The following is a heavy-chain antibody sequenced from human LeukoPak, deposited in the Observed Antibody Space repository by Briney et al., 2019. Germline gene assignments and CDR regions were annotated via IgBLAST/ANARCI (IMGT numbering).Heavy chain of an antibody. CDR3: ARDSLVVVPAGPFDP. CDR2: MNPNSGNT. Sequence: ASVKVSCKASGYTFTSYDINWVRQATGQGLEWMGWMNPNSGNTGYAQKFQGRVTMTTDTSTSTAYMELRSLRSDDTAVYYCARDSLVVVPAGPFDPWGQGTLVTVSS. CDR1: GYTFTSYD. V-gene: IGHV1-8*02. D-gene: IGHD2-2*01. J-gene: IGHJ5*02.